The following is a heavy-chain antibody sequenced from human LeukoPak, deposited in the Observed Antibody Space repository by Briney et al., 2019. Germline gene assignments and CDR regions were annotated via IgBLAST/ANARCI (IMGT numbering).Heavy chain of an antibody. Sequence: GGSLRLSCAASGFTLSSYWMSWVRQAPGKGLEWVANIKQDGSEKYYVDSVKGRFTISRDNAKNSLYLQMNSLRAEDTAVYYCARQYSGYDTYYFDYWGQGTLVTVSS. CDR1: GFTLSSYW. J-gene: IGHJ4*02. D-gene: IGHD5-12*01. CDR3: ARQYSGYDTYYFDY. CDR2: IKQDGSEK. V-gene: IGHV3-7*01.